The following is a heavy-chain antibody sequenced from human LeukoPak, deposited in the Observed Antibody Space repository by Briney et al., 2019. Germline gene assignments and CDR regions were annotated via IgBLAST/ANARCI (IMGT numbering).Heavy chain of an antibody. D-gene: IGHD3-10*01. CDR3: ARGYYGSSGFDY. J-gene: IGHJ4*02. V-gene: IGHV5-51*01. CDR2: LYPGDSDT. CDR1: GYNFTSYW. Sequence: SGESLKISCKSSGYNFTSYWIGWVRQMPGKGLEWLGILYPGDSDTRYSPPFQGQVTISADKSISTAYLQGSSRQASDTAIYYCARGYYGSSGFDYWGQGTLVTVSS.